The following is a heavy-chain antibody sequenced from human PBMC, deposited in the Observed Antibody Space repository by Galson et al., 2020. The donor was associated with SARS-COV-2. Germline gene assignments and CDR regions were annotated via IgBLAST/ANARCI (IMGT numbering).Heavy chain of an antibody. CDR2: IFPADSHT. V-gene: IGHV5-51*01. D-gene: IGHD3-10*01. CDR3: ARHGSGNFMRGEFES. J-gene: IGHJ1*01. Sequence: HGEYLKISCTGSGYDFPVYWIAWVRQMPGKGLEWMGVIFPADSHTTYSPSFQGQVTISADESLSTAYLQWSSLKASDTAMYYCARHGSGNFMRGEFESWGQGTLVTVSS. CDR1: GYDFPVYW.